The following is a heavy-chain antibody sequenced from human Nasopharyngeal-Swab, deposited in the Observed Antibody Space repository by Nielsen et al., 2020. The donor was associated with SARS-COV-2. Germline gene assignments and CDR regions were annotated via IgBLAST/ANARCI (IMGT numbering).Heavy chain of an antibody. CDR1: GGTFNTYA. D-gene: IGHD3-16*02. Sequence: SEKVSCKASGGTFNTYAITWVRQAPGQGLEWMGRIIPMLGFANYAEKFRGRVTITADKSTNTVYMDLSSLRSEDTAMYYCARATGGGVFDYGMDVWGQGTTVTVSS. CDR3: ARATGGGVFDYGMDV. V-gene: IGHV1-69*04. J-gene: IGHJ6*02. CDR2: IIPMLGFA.